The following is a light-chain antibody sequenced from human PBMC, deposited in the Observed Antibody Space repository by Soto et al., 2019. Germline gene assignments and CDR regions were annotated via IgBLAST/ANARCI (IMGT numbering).Light chain of an antibody. CDR2: GAS. CDR1: QSVSSN. Sequence: EIVMTQSPATLSVSPGERATLSCRASQSVSSNLAWYQQKPGQAPRLLIYGASTRATGIPARFSGSGSETEFTLNITSLQSEDFVVYYCQQYKNWPPEYTFGQGTKLEI. V-gene: IGKV3-15*01. J-gene: IGKJ2*01. CDR3: QQYKNWPPEYT.